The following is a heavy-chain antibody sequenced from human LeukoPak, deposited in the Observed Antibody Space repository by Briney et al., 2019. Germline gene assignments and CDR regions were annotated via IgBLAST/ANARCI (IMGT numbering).Heavy chain of an antibody. Sequence: GRSLRLSCAASGLTFRNYGMQWVRQAPGKGLEWVAGIWYDGSNKYYVDSVKGRFSISRDNSKNTLYLQMNSLRDEDTAVYHCATDRSSGWFEHWGQGTLVTVSS. CDR3: ATDRSSGWFEH. CDR2: IWYDGSNK. D-gene: IGHD6-19*01. J-gene: IGHJ5*02. CDR1: GLTFRNYG. V-gene: IGHV3-33*01.